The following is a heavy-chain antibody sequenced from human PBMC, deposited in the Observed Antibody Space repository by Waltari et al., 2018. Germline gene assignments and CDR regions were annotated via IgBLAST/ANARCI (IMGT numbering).Heavy chain of an antibody. V-gene: IGHV3-64D*08. J-gene: IGHJ3*02. CDR2: ISSNGGST. D-gene: IGHD6-6*01. Sequence: EVQLVESGGGLVQPGGSLRLSCSASGSPFSSYAMHLVRQAPGKGLEYVSAISSNGGSTYYADSVKGRFTISRDNSKNTLYLQMSSLRAEDTAVYYCVKDLRQLVDDAFDIWGQGTMVTVSS. CDR1: GSPFSSYA. CDR3: VKDLRQLVDDAFDI.